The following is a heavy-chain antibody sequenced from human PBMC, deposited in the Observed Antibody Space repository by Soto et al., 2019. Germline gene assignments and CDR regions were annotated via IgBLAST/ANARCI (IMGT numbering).Heavy chain of an antibody. D-gene: IGHD5-18*01. J-gene: IGHJ3*02. CDR3: ARRIQPRGGAFDI. V-gene: IGHV5-51*01. CDR2: IYPGDSDT. Sequence: SLKIACKGSGYSFTSYCIGWVRQMPGKGLEWMGIIYPGDSDTRYSPPFQGQVTISADKSISTAYLQWSSLKASDTAMYYCARRIQPRGGAFDIWGRGTMVTVS. CDR1: GYSFTSYC.